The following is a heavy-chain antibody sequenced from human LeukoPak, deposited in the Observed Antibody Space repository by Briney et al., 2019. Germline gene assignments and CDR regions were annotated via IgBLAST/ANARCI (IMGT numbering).Heavy chain of an antibody. D-gene: IGHD1-26*01. CDR3: PRGSGSYGPLDY. V-gene: IGHV4-4*07. CDR2: IYTSGST. Sequence: SETLSLTCTVSGGSISSYYWSWIRQPAGKGLEWIGRIYTSGSTNYNPSLKSRVTMSVDTSKNQFPLKLSSVTAADTAVYYCPRGSGSYGPLDYWGQGTLVTVSS. CDR1: GGSISSYY. J-gene: IGHJ4*02.